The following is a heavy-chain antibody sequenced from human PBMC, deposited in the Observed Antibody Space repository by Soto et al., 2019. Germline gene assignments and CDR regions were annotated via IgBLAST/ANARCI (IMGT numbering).Heavy chain of an antibody. CDR1: RYTVSDYY. CDR2: INRNSGGI. CDR3: ASPSSKWLPYFDF. J-gene: IGHJ4*02. V-gene: IGHV1-2*02. D-gene: IGHD6-19*01. Sequence: ASVKVSFKASRYTVSDYYMHWVRQAPGQGLEWMGWINRNSGGINYAQQFQGRVTMTWDTSTGTVYMELNRLRSDDTAVYYCASPSSKWLPYFDFWGQGTQVTVSS.